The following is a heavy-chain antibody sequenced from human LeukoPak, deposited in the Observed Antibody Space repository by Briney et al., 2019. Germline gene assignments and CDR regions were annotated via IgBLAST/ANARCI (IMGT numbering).Heavy chain of an antibody. CDR2: INPNSGGT. J-gene: IGHJ4*02. D-gene: IGHD4-23*01. CDR1: GYTFTGYY. CDR3: ARDRGTTVVTALFDY. Sequence: GASVKVSCKASGYTFTGYYMQWVRQAPGQGLEWMGWINPNSGGTNYAQKFQGRVTMTRDTSISTAYMELSRLRSDDTAVYYCARDRGTTVVTALFDYWGQGTLVTVSS. V-gene: IGHV1-2*02.